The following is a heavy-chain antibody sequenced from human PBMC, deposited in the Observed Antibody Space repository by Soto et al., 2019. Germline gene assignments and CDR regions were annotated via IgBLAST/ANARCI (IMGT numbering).Heavy chain of an antibody. CDR3: AKDRGSSSWYAYFQH. CDR2: ISGSGGST. V-gene: IGHV3-23*01. J-gene: IGHJ1*01. D-gene: IGHD6-13*01. CDR1: GFSFSSYA. Sequence: PGGSLRLSCAASGFSFSSYAMSWVRQAPGKGLEWVSAISGSGGSTYYADSVKGRFTISRDNSKNTLYLQMNSLRAEDTAVYYCAKDRGSSSWYAYFQHWGQGTLVTVSS.